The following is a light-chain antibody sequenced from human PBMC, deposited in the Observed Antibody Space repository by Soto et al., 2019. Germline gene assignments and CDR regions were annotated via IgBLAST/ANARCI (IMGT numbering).Light chain of an antibody. J-gene: IGKJ1*01. CDR3: QQYNSYSWT. V-gene: IGKV1-5*01. CDR1: QRISSW. CDR2: DAS. Sequence: GDRVTITCRASQRISSWLAWYQQKPGKAPKLLIYDASSLESGVPSRFSGSGSGTEFTLTISSLQPDDFATYYCQQYNSYSWTFCQGTKVEIK.